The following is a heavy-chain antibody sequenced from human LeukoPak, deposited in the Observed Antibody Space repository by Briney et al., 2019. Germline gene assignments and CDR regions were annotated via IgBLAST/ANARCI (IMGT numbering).Heavy chain of an antibody. V-gene: IGHV4-34*01. CDR1: GGSFSGYY. CDR2: INHSGST. D-gene: IGHD2-21*01. Sequence: SETLSLTCAVYGGSFSGYYWSWIRQPPGKGLEWIGEINHSGSTNYNPSLKSRVTISVDTSKNQFSLKLSSVTAADTAVYYCARVDLVVVNAIPDYWGQGTLVTVFS. CDR3: ARVDLVVVNAIPDY. J-gene: IGHJ4*02.